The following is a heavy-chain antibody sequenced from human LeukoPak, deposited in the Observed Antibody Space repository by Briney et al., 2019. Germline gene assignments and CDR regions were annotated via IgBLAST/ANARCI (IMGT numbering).Heavy chain of an antibody. D-gene: IGHD6-19*01. Sequence: SETLSLTCTVSGGSISSYYWSWIRQPPGKGLEWIGYIYYSGSTNYNPSLKSRVTISVDTSKNQFSLKLSPVTAADTAVYYCARAPIAVAGNWFDPWGQGTLVTVSS. V-gene: IGHV4-59*01. CDR1: GGSISSYY. J-gene: IGHJ5*02. CDR3: ARAPIAVAGNWFDP. CDR2: IYYSGST.